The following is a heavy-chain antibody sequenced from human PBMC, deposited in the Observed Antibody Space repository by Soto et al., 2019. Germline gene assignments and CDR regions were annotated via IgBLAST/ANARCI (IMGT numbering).Heavy chain of an antibody. Sequence: EVQLLESGGGLVQPGGSLRLSCAASGFTFSSYAMSWVRQAPGKVLEWVSSISGSGSTTYYADSVKGRFTISRDNSKNTLYLQMNSLRAEDTAVYYCAKLIVVVTAPLDYWGQGTLVTVSS. J-gene: IGHJ4*02. V-gene: IGHV3-23*01. CDR2: ISGSGSTT. CDR1: GFTFSSYA. CDR3: AKLIVVVTAPLDY. D-gene: IGHD2-21*02.